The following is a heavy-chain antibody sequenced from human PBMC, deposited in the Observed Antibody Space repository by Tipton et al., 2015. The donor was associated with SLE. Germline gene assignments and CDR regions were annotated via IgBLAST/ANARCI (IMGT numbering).Heavy chain of an antibody. Sequence: TLSFTCTVSGASMSGDYWSWIRQPPGGGLEWIGYVFYSGSTRYNPSLQSRVSFSIDTSKSQFSLRLSSVTAADTAVYYCARHMSVTYANFDVWGQGTVVTVSS. D-gene: IGHD2-2*01. CDR1: GASMSGDY. J-gene: IGHJ3*01. V-gene: IGHV4-59*08. CDR2: VFYSGST. CDR3: ARHMSVTYANFDV.